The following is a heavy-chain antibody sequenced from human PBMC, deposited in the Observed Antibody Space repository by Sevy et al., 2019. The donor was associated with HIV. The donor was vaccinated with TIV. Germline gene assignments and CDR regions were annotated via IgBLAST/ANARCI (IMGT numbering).Heavy chain of an antibody. CDR3: ARVTTGEADY. CDR1: GGSISSYY. V-gene: IGHV4-59*01. J-gene: IGHJ4*02. Sequence: SETLSLTCTVSGGSISSYYWSWIRQPPGKGLEWIGYIYYSGSTNYNPSLKSRVTISVDTSKNQFSLKLSSVTAADTAVYYCARVTTGEADYWGQGTLVTVSS. D-gene: IGHD7-27*01. CDR2: IYYSGST.